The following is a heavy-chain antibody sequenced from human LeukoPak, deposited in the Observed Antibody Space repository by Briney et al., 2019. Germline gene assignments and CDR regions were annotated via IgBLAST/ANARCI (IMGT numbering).Heavy chain of an antibody. V-gene: IGHV6-1*01. Sequence: SSQTLSLTCAISGDSVSSNTAAWNWIRQSPSRGLEWLGRTYYRSKWYSNYAVSVKSRMTINPDTSKNQFSLRLNSVTPEDTALYFCARDLAYSSTFLAFDIWGHGTMVTVSS. J-gene: IGHJ3*02. CDR2: TYYRSKWYS. CDR3: ARDLAYSSTFLAFDI. CDR1: GDSVSSNTAA. D-gene: IGHD6-13*01.